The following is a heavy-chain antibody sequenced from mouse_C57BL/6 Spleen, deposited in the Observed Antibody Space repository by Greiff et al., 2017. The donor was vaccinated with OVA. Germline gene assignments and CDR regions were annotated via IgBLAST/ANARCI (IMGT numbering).Heavy chain of an antibody. CDR1: GYAFSSSW. Sequence: VQLKESGPELVKPGASVKISCKASGYAFSSSWMNWVKQRPGKGLEWIGRIYPGDGDTNYNGKFKGKATLTADKSSSTAYMQLSSLTSEDSAVYFCARRDYGSSTGFAYWGQGTLVTVSA. V-gene: IGHV1-82*01. CDR3: ARRDYGSSTGFAY. D-gene: IGHD1-1*01. CDR2: IYPGDGDT. J-gene: IGHJ3*01.